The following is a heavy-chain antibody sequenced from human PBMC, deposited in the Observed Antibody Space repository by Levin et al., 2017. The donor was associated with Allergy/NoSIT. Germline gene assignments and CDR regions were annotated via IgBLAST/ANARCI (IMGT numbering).Heavy chain of an antibody. CDR1: GGSISSYY. CDR3: ARGSGVVVPAAITWFDP. D-gene: IGHD2-2*01. Sequence: SETLSLTCTVSGGSISSYYWSWIRQPPGKGLEWIGYIYYSGSTNYNPSLKSRVTISVDTSKNQFSLKLSSVTAADTAVYYCARGSGVVVPAAITWFDPWGQGTLVTVSS. J-gene: IGHJ5*02. V-gene: IGHV4-59*01. CDR2: IYYSGST.